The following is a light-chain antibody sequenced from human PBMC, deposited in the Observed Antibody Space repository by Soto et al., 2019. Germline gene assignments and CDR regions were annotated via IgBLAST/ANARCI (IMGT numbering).Light chain of an antibody. V-gene: IGKV3-20*01. CDR1: QSVSSSY. Sequence: ETVLTQSPGTLSLSPGERATLSCRASQSVSSSYLAWYQQKPGQSPRLHIYGVSIRATGIPDRFSGSGSGTDFTLIISRLEPEDFAVYYCQQYGSSPRTFGQGTKVEIK. CDR2: GVS. J-gene: IGKJ1*01. CDR3: QQYGSSPRT.